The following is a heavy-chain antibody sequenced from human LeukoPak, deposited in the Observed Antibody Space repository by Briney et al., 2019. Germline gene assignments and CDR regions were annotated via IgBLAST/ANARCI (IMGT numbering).Heavy chain of an antibody. D-gene: IGHD6-13*01. CDR1: GFTFSSDW. CDR3: ARLGSSSWTFDY. V-gene: IGHV3-7*03. J-gene: IGHJ4*02. Sequence: GGSLRLSCAASGFTFSSDWMSWVRQAPGKGLEWVANIKQDGSEKYYVDSVKGRFTISRDNAKNSLYLQMNSLRAEDTAVYYCARLGSSSWTFDYWGQGTLVTVSS. CDR2: IKQDGSEK.